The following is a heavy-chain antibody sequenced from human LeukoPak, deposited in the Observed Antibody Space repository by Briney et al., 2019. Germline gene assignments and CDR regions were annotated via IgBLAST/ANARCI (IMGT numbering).Heavy chain of an antibody. CDR2: IDWDDDK. V-gene: IGHV2-70*04. D-gene: IGHD2-21*02. J-gene: IGHJ4*02. Sequence: SGPALVKPTQTLTLTCTFSGFSLSTSGMRVSWIRQPPGKALEWLARIDWDDDKFYSTSLKTRLTISKDASKNPVVPTMTTTDPVDTATYYCARTTSYCGGDCDVDWGQGTLVTVSS. CDR3: ARTTSYCGGDCDVD. CDR1: GFSLSTSGMR.